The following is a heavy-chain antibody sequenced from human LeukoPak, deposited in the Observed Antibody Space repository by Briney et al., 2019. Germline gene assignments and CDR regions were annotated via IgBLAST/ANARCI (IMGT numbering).Heavy chain of an antibody. CDR3: ARQVSSGWYYFDY. CDR2: IYPGDSDT. V-gene: IGHV5-51*01. D-gene: IGHD6-19*01. CDR1: GYSFTSYW. Sequence: GESLKISCKGSGYSFTSYWIGWLRQVPRKGLEWMGFIYPGDSDTRYSPSFQGQVTISADKSISTAYLQWSSLRASDTAMYYCARQVSSGWYYFDYWGQGTLVTVSS. J-gene: IGHJ4*02.